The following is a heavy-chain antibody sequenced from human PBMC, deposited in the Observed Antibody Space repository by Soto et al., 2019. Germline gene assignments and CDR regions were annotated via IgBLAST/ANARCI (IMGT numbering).Heavy chain of an antibody. CDR3: ARGEYGDLVDY. D-gene: IGHD4-17*01. Sequence: SETLSLTCAVYGGSFSGYYWSWIRQPPGKGLEWIGEINHSGSTNYNPSLKSRVTISVDTSKNQFSLKLSSVTAADTAVYYCARGEYGDLVDYWGQGTLVTVSS. CDR2: INHSGST. V-gene: IGHV4-34*01. J-gene: IGHJ4*02. CDR1: GGSFSGYY.